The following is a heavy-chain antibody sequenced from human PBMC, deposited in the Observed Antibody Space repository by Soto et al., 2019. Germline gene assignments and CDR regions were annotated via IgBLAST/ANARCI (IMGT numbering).Heavy chain of an antibody. J-gene: IGHJ4*02. CDR2: IYYSGST. D-gene: IGHD1-1*01. V-gene: IGHV4-59*03. CDR3: AAGTLCAVWTLLDD. CDR1: GGSFSENY. Sequence: PSETLSLTCDVSGGSFSENYWTWIRQYPGKGLEWIGYIYYSGSTNYNPSLKSRVTISVDASRSQFSLKLTSVTAADTALYYCAAGTLCAVWTLLDDWGQGTLFTVSS.